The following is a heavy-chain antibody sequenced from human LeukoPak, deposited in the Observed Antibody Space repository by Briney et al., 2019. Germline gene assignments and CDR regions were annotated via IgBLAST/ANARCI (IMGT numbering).Heavy chain of an antibody. D-gene: IGHD6-13*01. CDR1: GFTFSSYS. CDR2: ISSSSVYI. V-gene: IGHV3-21*01. J-gene: IGHJ6*02. CDR3: ARDADSSSWSMYYYYGMDV. Sequence: GGSLRLSCAASGFTFSSYSMNWVRQAPGKGLEWVSFISSSSVYIYYADSVKGRFTISRDNAKNSLYLQMTSLRAEDTAVYYCARDADSSSWSMYYYYGMDVWGQGTTVTVSS.